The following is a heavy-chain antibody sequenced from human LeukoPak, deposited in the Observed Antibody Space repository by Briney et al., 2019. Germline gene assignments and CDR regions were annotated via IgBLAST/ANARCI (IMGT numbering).Heavy chain of an antibody. J-gene: IGHJ4*02. D-gene: IGHD3-3*01. CDR3: ARDPGGVNFDY. CDR1: GFTFSSYE. CDR2: ISSSGSTI. V-gene: IGHV3-48*03. Sequence: GGSLRLSCAASGFTFSSYEMNWVRQAPGKGLEWVSYISSSGSTIYYADSVKGRFTISRDNAKNSLYLQMNSLRAEDTAVYYCARDPGGVNFDYWGQGTLVTVSS.